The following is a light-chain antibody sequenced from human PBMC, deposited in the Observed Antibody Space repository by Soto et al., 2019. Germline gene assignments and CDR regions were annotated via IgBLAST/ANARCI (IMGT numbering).Light chain of an antibody. J-gene: IGKJ2*01. CDR1: QSVGSN. Sequence: EIVMTQSPATLSVSPGERASLSCRASQSVGSNLAWYQQTAGQAPRLLIYGASTRATGIPARFSGSGSGTEFTLTLSILQSEDFAVYSCKQYTNWPYTFGQGTKLEIK. CDR3: KQYTNWPYT. V-gene: IGKV3-15*01. CDR2: GAS.